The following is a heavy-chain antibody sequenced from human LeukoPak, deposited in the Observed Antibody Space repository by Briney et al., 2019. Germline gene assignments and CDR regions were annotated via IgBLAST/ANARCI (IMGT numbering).Heavy chain of an antibody. CDR2: INPNSGGT. CDR1: GYTFTGYY. D-gene: IGHD6-6*01. Sequence: GASVEVSCKASGYTFTGYYMHWVRQAPGQGLEWMGWINPNSGGTNYAQKFQGRVTMTRDTSISTAYMELSRLRSDDTAVYYCARDSGLIAARHGYYYMDVWGKGTTVTVSS. V-gene: IGHV1-2*02. J-gene: IGHJ6*03. CDR3: ARDSGLIAARHGYYYMDV.